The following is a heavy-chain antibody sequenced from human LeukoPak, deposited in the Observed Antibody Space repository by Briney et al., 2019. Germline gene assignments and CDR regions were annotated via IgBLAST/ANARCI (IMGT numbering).Heavy chain of an antibody. D-gene: IGHD3-22*01. CDR2: IYPGDSDT. CDR3: ARLPRGGNYYDSSGYPDY. V-gene: IGHV5-51*01. Sequence: GESLKISCKGSGYSFTSYWIGWVRQMPGKGLEWMGIIYPGDSDTRYSPSFQGQVTISADKSISTAYLQWSSLKASDTAMYYCARLPRGGNYYDSSGYPDYWGQGTLVTVSS. CDR1: GYSFTSYW. J-gene: IGHJ4*02.